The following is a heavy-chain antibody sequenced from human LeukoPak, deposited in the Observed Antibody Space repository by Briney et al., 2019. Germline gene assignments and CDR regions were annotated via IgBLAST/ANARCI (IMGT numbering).Heavy chain of an antibody. Sequence: NSSETLSLTCTVAGGSISSYYWSWIRQPPGKGLEWIGEINHSGSTNYNPSLKSRVTISVDTSKNQFSLKLSSVTAADTAVYYCARGLDDYGEGGLDYWGQGTLVTVSS. CDR3: ARGLDDYGEGGLDY. V-gene: IGHV4-34*01. CDR1: GGSISSYY. J-gene: IGHJ4*02. CDR2: INHSGST. D-gene: IGHD4-17*01.